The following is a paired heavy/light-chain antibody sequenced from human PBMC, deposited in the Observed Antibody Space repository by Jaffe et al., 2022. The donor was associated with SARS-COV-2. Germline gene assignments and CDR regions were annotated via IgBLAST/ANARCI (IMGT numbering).Heavy chain of an antibody. CDR2: ISYSGST. Sequence: QLQLQESGPGLVKPSETLSLTCTVSGDSISSSSYSWGWLRQPPGKGLAWIGSISYSGSTYYNPSLKSRVTILVDTSKSQFSLRLSSVTAADTAVYYCARHFYSSGWYYYYMDVWGKGTTVTVSS. J-gene: IGHJ6*03. D-gene: IGHD6-19*01. V-gene: IGHV4-39*01. CDR1: GDSISSSSYS. CDR3: ARHFYSSGWYYYYMDV.
Light chain of an antibody. CDR3: GTWDSNLSAVL. V-gene: IGLV1-51*01. CDR2: DDS. J-gene: IGLJ2*01. Sequence: QSVLTQPPSVSAAPGQKVTISCSGSSSNIGNNYLSWYQQLPGTAPKLLIYDDSKRPSGIPDRFSGSKSGTSATLGITGLQTGDEADYYCGTWDSNLSAVLFGGGTKLTVL. CDR1: SSNIGNNY.